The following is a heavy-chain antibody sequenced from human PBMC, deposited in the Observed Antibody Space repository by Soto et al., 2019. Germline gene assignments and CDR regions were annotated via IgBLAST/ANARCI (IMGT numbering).Heavy chain of an antibody. J-gene: IGHJ4*02. CDR3: ARDFEY. V-gene: IGHV3-74*01. Sequence: EVQLVESGGGLVQPGGSLRLSCEASGFTFSTFWMHWVRQAPGKGLVWVSRINSDGSSTNYADSVKGRVTISRDNAKNTLYLQLNSLRPEHTAVYYFARDFEYWGQGTLVTVSS. CDR2: INSDGSST. CDR1: GFTFSTFW.